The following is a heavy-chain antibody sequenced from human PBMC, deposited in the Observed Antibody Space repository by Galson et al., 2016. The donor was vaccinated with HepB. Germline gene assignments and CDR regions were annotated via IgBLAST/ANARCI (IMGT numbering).Heavy chain of an antibody. V-gene: IGHV6-1*01. CDR3: ARCPPYSSTCDY. J-gene: IGHJ4*02. Sequence: CAISGDSVSSDRAGWNWIRQSPSRGLEWLGRIYYRSTWVTDYAVSLRSRLTINPDTSKNQFSLQLNSVTPEDSAVYYCARCPPYSSTCDYWGQGTLVTVSS. CDR1: GDSVSSDRAG. CDR2: IYYRSTWVT. D-gene: IGHD6-13*01.